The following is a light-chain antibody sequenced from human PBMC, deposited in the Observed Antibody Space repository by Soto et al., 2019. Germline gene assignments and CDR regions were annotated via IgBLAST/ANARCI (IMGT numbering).Light chain of an antibody. CDR1: SSDVGSYNY. CDR2: EVR. J-gene: IGLJ1*01. Sequence: QSVLTQPASVSGSPGQSITISCTGTSSDVGSYNYVSWYQQNPDKAPKLLIYEVRNRPSGVSNRFSGSKSSNTASLTISGLQAEDEADYYCSSYTSSSTYAFGTGTKLTVL. CDR3: SSYTSSSTYA. V-gene: IGLV2-14*01.